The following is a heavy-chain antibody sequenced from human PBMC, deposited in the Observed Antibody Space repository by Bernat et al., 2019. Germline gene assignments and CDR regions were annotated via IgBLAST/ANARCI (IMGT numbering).Heavy chain of an antibody. CDR3: ARDQGAESSGWSECYFDY. V-gene: IGHV3-30*01. CDR1: GFTFGSYT. Sequence: QVQLVAPGGGVVQPGTSLRLSCAAFGFTFGSYTMHWVRQAPGKGLEWVAVISSEGNKILHADSVKGRFTISQDNAKNTLYLQMNSLRGEDTAVYYCARDQGAESSGWSECYFDYWGQGILVTVSS. D-gene: IGHD6-19*01. J-gene: IGHJ4*02. CDR2: ISSEGNKI.